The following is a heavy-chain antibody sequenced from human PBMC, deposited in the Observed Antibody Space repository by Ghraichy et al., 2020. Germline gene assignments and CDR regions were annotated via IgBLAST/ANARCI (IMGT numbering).Heavy chain of an antibody. Sequence: ESLNISCTVSGGSISSSSYYWGWIRQPPGKGLEWIGSIYYSGSTYYNPSLKSRVTISVDTSKNQFSLKLSSVTAADTAVYYCASYSLIAVAAKDAFDIWGQGTMVTVSS. CDR3: ASYSLIAVAAKDAFDI. CDR2: IYYSGST. D-gene: IGHD6-19*01. CDR1: GGSISSSSYY. J-gene: IGHJ3*02. V-gene: IGHV4-39*01.